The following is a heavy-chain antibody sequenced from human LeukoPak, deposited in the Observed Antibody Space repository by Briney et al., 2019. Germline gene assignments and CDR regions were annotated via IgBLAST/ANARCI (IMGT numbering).Heavy chain of an antibody. CDR1: GFTFSSYA. D-gene: IGHD1-26*01. J-gene: IGHJ4*02. CDR3: ARSWEPQIDLDY. V-gene: IGHV3-30-3*01. Sequence: GRSLRLSCAASGFTFSSYAMHWVRQAPGKGLEWVAVISYDGSNKYYADSVKGRFTISRDNSKNTLYLQMNSLGAEDTAVYYCARSWEPQIDLDYWGQGTLVTVSS. CDR2: ISYDGSNK.